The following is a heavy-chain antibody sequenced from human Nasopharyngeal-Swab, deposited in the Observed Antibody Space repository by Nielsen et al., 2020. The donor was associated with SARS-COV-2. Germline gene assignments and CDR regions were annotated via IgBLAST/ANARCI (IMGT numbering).Heavy chain of an antibody. CDR3: ARDFRDTAMDLPDY. D-gene: IGHD5-18*01. V-gene: IGHV1-18*01. CDR2: ISAYNGNT. CDR1: GYTFTSYG. J-gene: IGHJ4*02. Sequence: ASVKVSCKASGYTFTSYGISWVRQAPGQELEWMGWISAYNGNTNYAQKLQGRVTMTTDTSTSTAYMELRSLRSDDTAVYYCARDFRDTAMDLPDYWGQGTLVTVSS.